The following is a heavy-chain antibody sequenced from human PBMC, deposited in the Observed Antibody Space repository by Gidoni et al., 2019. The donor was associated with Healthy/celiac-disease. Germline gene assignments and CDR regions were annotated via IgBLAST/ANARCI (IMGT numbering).Heavy chain of an antibody. CDR2: IIPICGTA. D-gene: IGHD1-26*01. Sequence: QVQLVQSGAEVKKPGSSVKVSCQASGGTFSSYAISWVRQAPGQGLEWMGGIIPICGTANYAQKFQGRVTITADKSTSTAYMELSSLRSEDTAVYYCARGYSLIIGSGSYDYWGQGTLVTVSS. V-gene: IGHV1-69*06. CDR1: GGTFSSYA. J-gene: IGHJ4*02. CDR3: ARGYSLIIGSGSYDY.